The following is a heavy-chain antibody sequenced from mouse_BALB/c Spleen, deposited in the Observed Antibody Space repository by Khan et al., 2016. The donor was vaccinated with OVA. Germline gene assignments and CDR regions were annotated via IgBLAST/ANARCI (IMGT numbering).Heavy chain of an antibody. Sequence: VQLQQSGADLGRPGSSVKLSCKTSGFTFTSYGIKWVKQRPGQGLEWIGYIYAGNGYTVYNEKFQGKATLTSDTSSSTAYMQLRSLTSEDSAIYFFAAAYYRNYFDYWGQGTTLTVSS. CDR1: GFTFTSYG. J-gene: IGHJ2*01. D-gene: IGHD2-14*01. V-gene: IGHV1S134*01. CDR3: AAAYYRNYFDY. CDR2: IYAGNGYT.